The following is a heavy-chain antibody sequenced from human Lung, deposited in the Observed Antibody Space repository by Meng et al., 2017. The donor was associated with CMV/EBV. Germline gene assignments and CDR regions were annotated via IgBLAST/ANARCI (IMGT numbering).Heavy chain of an antibody. Sequence: VRRVKPGAELKKPGSLVMVSGKASGYTFTNYAMNWVRQAPGQGLEWMGWINTITGDPTYAQGFTGRFVFSLDTSVSTAYLQISSLKTDDTAVYYCARGSLEADEDPGWGQGTLVTVSS. J-gene: IGHJ4*02. CDR2: INTITGDP. CDR3: ARGSLEADEDPG. CDR1: GYTFTNYA. V-gene: IGHV7-4-1*02. D-gene: IGHD6-13*01.